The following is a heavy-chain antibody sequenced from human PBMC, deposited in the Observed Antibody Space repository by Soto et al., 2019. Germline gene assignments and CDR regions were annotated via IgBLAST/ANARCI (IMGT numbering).Heavy chain of an antibody. D-gene: IGHD3-22*01. J-gene: IGHJ4*01. CDR1: GYTFPSHY. CDR3: ARDLSGYASVFDD. CDR2: INPSGGST. V-gene: IGHV1-46*03. Sequence: ASVKVSCKASGYTFPSHYMHWVRHAPGQGLEWMGIINPSGGSTNYAQKFQGRVTMTRDTSTSRVYMELSSLRSEDTAVYYCARDLSGYASVFDDWGKGTQVTVSS.